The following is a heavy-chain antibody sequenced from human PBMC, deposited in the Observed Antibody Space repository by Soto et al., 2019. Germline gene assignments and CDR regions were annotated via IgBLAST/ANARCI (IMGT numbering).Heavy chain of an antibody. V-gene: IGHV4-34*01. Sequence: QVQLQQWGAGPLRPLETLSLTCGVSGGSFSGYYWAWIRQSPGKGLEWIGEINDRGSINYNPSLKSRVSIAVDTSKNHYSLNLRSVTAADTAVYYCARESHDILTGPPWVWYFDLWGSGTLVTLSS. D-gene: IGHD3-9*01. CDR3: ARESHDILTGPPWVWYFDL. J-gene: IGHJ2*01. CDR2: INDRGSI. CDR1: GGSFSGYY.